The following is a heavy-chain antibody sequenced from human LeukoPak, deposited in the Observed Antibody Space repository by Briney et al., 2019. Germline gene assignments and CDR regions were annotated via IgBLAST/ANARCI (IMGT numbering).Heavy chain of an antibody. J-gene: IGHJ4*02. Sequence: GGSLRLSCAASGFTFSSYEMNWVRQAPGKGQEWVSYISSSGSTIYYADSVKGRFTISRDNAKNSLYLQMNSLRAEDTAVYYCAREGKYYYDSSADYWGQGTLVTVSS. CDR2: ISSSGSTI. D-gene: IGHD3-22*01. CDR1: GFTFSSYE. CDR3: AREGKYYYDSSADY. V-gene: IGHV3-48*03.